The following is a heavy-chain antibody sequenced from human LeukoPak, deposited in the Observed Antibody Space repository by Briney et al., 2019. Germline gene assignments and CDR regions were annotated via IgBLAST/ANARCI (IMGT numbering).Heavy chain of an antibody. CDR3: ARELGYNWNYVNEDY. D-gene: IGHD1-7*01. CDR1: GYTFTSYY. Sequence: ASVKVSCKASGYTFTSYYMHWVRQAPGQGLEWMGIINPSGGSTSYAQKFQGRVTMTRDTSTSTVYMELSSLRSEDAAVYYCARELGYNWNYVNEDYWGQGTLVTVSS. J-gene: IGHJ4*02. V-gene: IGHV1-46*01. CDR2: INPSGGST.